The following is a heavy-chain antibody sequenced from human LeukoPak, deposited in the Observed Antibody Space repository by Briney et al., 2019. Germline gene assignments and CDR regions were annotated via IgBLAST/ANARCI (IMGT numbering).Heavy chain of an antibody. CDR1: GFTFSRFT. D-gene: IGHD5-24*01. CDR3: ARDPNYLGFDY. V-gene: IGHV3-21*01. CDR2: ISSSSSYI. J-gene: IGHJ4*02. Sequence: GGSLRLSCAASGFTFSRFTMNWVRQAPGKGLEWVSSISSSSSYIYSADSLKGRFTISRDNAKKSLYLQMYSLSAEDTAVYYCARDPNYLGFDYWGQGTLVTVSS.